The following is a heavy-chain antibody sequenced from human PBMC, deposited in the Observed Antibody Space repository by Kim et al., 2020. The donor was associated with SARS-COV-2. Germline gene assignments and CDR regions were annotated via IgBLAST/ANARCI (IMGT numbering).Heavy chain of an antibody. V-gene: IGHV4-4*02. Sequence: PKGRFTISVDKSTNQCSLKLSSVTAADTAVYYCARRVRITIFGVVTYFDYWGQGTLVTVSS. J-gene: IGHJ4*02. D-gene: IGHD3-3*01. CDR3: ARRVRITIFGVVTYFDY.